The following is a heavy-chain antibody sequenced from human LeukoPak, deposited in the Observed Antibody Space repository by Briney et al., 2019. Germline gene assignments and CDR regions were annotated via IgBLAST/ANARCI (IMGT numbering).Heavy chain of an antibody. Sequence: SETLSLTCTVSGVSISSDYWSWIRQPAGKGLEWIGRIYSIGSTNYNPSLSSRVTIAVDRSNNQFSLRLSSVTAADTAVYYCARDPAGDGAAAFDFWGQGTTVSVSS. CDR3: ARDPAGDGAAAFDF. D-gene: IGHD2-21*02. V-gene: IGHV4-4*07. CDR2: IYSIGST. CDR1: GVSISSDY. J-gene: IGHJ3*01.